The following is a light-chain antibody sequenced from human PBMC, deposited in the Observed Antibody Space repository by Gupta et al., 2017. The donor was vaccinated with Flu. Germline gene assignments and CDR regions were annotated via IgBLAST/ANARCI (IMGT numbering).Light chain of an antibody. V-gene: IGKV1-5*03. CDR1: QSISVW. Sequence: DIQMTQSPSTLPASVGDRVTITRRASQSISVWLAWYQQKPGKAPNLLIYRASHLESGVPSRFNGSGSGTEFTLTISSLQPDDLATYYCLQYRTFSMYAFGQGTKLEIK. J-gene: IGKJ2*01. CDR2: RAS. CDR3: LQYRTFSMYA.